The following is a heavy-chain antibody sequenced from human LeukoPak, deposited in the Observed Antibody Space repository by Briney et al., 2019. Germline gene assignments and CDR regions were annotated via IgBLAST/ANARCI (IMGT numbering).Heavy chain of an antibody. CDR2: INHSGST. V-gene: IGHV4-34*01. J-gene: IGHJ3*02. Sequence: PSETLSLTCAVYGGSFSDYYWTWIRQPPGKGLEWIGEINHSGSTNYKASPESRVTISQDTSKNQFSLKLNSVTAADTAVYYCARPRSQQLVQGDAFDIWGQGTMVTVSS. D-gene: IGHD6-13*01. CDR1: GGSFSDYY. CDR3: ARPRSQQLVQGDAFDI.